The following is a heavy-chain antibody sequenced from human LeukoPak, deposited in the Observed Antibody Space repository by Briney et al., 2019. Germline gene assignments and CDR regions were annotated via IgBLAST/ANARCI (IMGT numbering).Heavy chain of an antibody. V-gene: IGHV3-23*01. CDR3: AKDLSPSSGWYRTKVDY. D-gene: IGHD6-19*01. Sequence: GGSLRLSCAVSGFTFSDYAMSWVRQAPGKGLEWVSAISGSGGSTYYADSVKGRFTISRDNSKNTLYLQMNSLRAEDTAVYYCAKDLSPSSGWYRTKVDYWGQGTLVTVSS. CDR2: ISGSGGST. CDR1: GFTFSDYA. J-gene: IGHJ4*02.